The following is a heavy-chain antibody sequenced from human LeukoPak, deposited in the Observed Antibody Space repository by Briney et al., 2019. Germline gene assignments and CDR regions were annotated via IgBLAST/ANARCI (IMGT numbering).Heavy chain of an antibody. CDR2: IRYDGSNK. Sequence: PGGSLRLSCAASGFTFSSYGMHWVRQAPGKGLEWVAFIRYDGSNKYYADSVKGRFTISRDNSKNTLYLQMNSLRAEDTAVYYCAKDQDYYDSSGPSTFDYWGQGTLVTVSS. D-gene: IGHD3-22*01. V-gene: IGHV3-30*02. J-gene: IGHJ4*02. CDR1: GFTFSSYG. CDR3: AKDQDYYDSSGPSTFDY.